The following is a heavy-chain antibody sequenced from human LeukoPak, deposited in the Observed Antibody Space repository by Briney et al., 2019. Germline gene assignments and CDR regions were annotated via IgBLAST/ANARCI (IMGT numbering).Heavy chain of an antibody. CDR1: GGSFSGYY. CDR3: ARGSPIVVVPAAKHYYYYGMDV. J-gene: IGHJ6*04. Sequence: SETLSLTCAVYGGSFSGYYWSWIRQPPGKGLEWIGEINHSGSTNYNPSLKSRVTISVDTSKNQFSLKLSSVTAADTAVYYCARGSPIVVVPAAKHYYYYGMDVWGIGTTVTVSS. V-gene: IGHV4-34*01. CDR2: INHSGST. D-gene: IGHD2-2*01.